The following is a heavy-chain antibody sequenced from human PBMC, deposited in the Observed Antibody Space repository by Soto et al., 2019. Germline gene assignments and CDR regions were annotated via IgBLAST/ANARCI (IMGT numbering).Heavy chain of an antibody. CDR1: GYSFTSYW. V-gene: IGHV5-10-1*01. D-gene: IGHD2-2*02. J-gene: IGHJ6*02. Sequence: PGESLKISCKGSGYSFTSYWISLVRQMPGKGLEWMGRIDPSDSYTNYSPSFQGHVTISADKSISTAYLQWSSLKASDTAMYYCARRQSLYKAGYYYYAMDVWGQGTTVTVSS. CDR3: ARRQSLYKAGYYYYAMDV. CDR2: IDPSDSYT.